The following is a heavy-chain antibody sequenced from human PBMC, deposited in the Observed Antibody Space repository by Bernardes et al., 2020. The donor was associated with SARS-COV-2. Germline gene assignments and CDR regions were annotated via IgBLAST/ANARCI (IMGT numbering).Heavy chain of an antibody. J-gene: IGHJ5*02. CDR2: IKPDGSDK. V-gene: IGHV3-7*01. CDR1: GFIFSNYW. Sequence: GGSLRLSCAASGFIFSNYWMSWVRQAPGKGLEWVANIKPDGSDKYYVDSVKGRFTMSRDNVKNSLYLEMNSLRADDTAVYYCARDCSGGSCHLWGQGTLVTVSS. CDR3: ARDCSGGSCHL. D-gene: IGHD2-15*01.